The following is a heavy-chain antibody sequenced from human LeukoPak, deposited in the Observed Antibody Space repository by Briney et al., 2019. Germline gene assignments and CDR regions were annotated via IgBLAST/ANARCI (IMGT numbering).Heavy chain of an antibody. J-gene: IGHJ4*02. CDR3: AKIYADSSGGPFDY. D-gene: IGHD6-19*01. CDR2: IRYDGSNK. Sequence: GGSLRLSCAASGFTFSSYGMHWVRQAPGKGLEWVAFIRYDGSNKYYADSVKGRFTISRDNSKNTLYLQMNSLRAEDTAVYYCAKIYADSSGGPFDYWGQGTLVTVSS. CDR1: GFTFSSYG. V-gene: IGHV3-30*02.